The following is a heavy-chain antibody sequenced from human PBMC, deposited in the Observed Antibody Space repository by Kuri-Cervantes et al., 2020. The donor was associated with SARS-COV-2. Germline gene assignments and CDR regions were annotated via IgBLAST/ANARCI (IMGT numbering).Heavy chain of an antibody. J-gene: IGHJ4*02. Sequence: GGSLRLSCAASGFTFSSYAMSWVRQAPGKGLERVSTISGSGGSTYYADSVKGRFTISRDNSENTLYLQMNSLRAEDTAVYYCARELAPDYYDSSGYYTLGFDYWGQGTLVTVSS. D-gene: IGHD3-22*01. V-gene: IGHV3-23*01. CDR1: GFTFSSYA. CDR3: ARELAPDYYDSSGYYTLGFDY. CDR2: ISGSGGST.